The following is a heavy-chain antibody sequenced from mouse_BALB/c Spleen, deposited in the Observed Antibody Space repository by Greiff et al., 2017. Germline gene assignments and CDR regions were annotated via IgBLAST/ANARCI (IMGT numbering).Heavy chain of an antibody. J-gene: IGHJ3*01. CDR1: GYTFTSYV. V-gene: IGHV1-14*01. CDR2: INPYNDGT. Sequence: EVKLMESGPELVKPGASVKMSCKASGYTFTSYVMHWVKQKPGQGLEWIGYINPYNDGTKYNEKFKGKATLTSDKSSSTAYMELSSLTSEDSAVYYCAREGGYYGNYLFAYWGQGTLVTVSA. CDR3: AREGGYYGNYLFAY. D-gene: IGHD2-1*01.